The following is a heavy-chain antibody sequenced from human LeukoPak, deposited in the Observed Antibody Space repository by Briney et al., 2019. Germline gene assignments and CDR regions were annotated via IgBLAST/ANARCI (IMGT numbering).Heavy chain of an antibody. CDR2: IYHSGST. Sequence: SETLSLTCTVSGDSISSTNFYWGWIRQPPGKGLEWIGSIYHSGSTYYNPSLKSRVIISVDTSKNQFSLNLSSVTAADTAVYYCARVRDYGDRIPALPGDRSYHFDYWGQGTLVTVSS. CDR3: ARVRDYGDRIPALPGDRSYHFDY. V-gene: IGHV4-39*01. D-gene: IGHD4-17*01. CDR1: GDSISSTNFY. J-gene: IGHJ4*02.